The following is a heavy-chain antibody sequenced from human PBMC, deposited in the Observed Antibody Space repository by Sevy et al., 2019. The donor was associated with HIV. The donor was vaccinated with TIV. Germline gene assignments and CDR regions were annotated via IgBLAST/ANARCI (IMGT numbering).Heavy chain of an antibody. CDR1: GFTFSSYE. J-gene: IGHJ4*02. CDR3: ARDLPPSATTVAHFDC. D-gene: IGHD4-17*01. Sequence: GGSLRLSCVASGFTFSSYEMNWVRQAPGKGLEWVSYISNSGTSMYYSDSVKGRFTISRDNARNSLYLQMNSLRAEDTAVYYCARDLPPSATTVAHFDCWGQGTRSPSPQ. CDR2: ISNSGTSM. V-gene: IGHV3-48*03.